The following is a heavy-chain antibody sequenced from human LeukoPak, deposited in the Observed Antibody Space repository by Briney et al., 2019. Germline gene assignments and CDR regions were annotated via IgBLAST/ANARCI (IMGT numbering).Heavy chain of an antibody. D-gene: IGHD2-2*01. Sequence: GGSLRLSCAASGSFSSYVMTWVRQAPGRGLEWVSTLSASGGSTYYADSVKGRFTISRDNSKNTLYLQMSSLRAKDTAVYFCAKDLILVLPAAYDYWGQGTLVTVSS. J-gene: IGHJ4*02. V-gene: IGHV3-23*01. CDR3: AKDLILVLPAAYDY. CDR1: GSFSSYV. CDR2: LSASGGST.